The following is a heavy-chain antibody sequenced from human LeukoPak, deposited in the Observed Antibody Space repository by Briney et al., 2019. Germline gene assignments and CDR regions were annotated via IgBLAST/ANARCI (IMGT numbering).Heavy chain of an antibody. CDR1: GYTFTSYD. D-gene: IGHD3-10*01. V-gene: IGHV1-46*01. J-gene: IGHJ5*02. CDR3: ARGHGSGYTNWFDP. CDR2: INPTDGSA. Sequence: ASVKVSCKASGYTFTSYDINWVRQAPGQGLEWMGIINPTDGSAGFAQKFQGRVTMTRDMSTSTVYMEVRSLRSEDTAVYYCARGHGSGYTNWFDPWGQGTLVTVSS.